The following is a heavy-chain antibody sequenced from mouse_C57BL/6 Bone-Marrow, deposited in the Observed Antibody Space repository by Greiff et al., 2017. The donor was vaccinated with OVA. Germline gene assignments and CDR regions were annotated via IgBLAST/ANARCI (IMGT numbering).Heavy chain of an antibody. CDR2: INPNYGTT. J-gene: IGHJ4*01. Sequence: EVPLVEPGPELVKPGASVKISCKASGYSFTDYNMNWVKQSNGKSLEWIGEINPNYGTTRYNQKFKDKATLTVDQSSSTAYMQLNSLTSEDSAVYYCARKKSGDDYCSMDYWGQGTSVTVSS. D-gene: IGHD3-2*02. CDR1: GYSFTDYN. CDR3: ARKKSGDDYCSMDY. V-gene: IGHV1-39*01.